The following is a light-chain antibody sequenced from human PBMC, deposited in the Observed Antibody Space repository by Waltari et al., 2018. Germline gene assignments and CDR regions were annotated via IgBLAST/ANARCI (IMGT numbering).Light chain of an antibody. CDR2: ETY. Sequence: QSVLTQPPSVSAAPGQKVSISCSGSSSNIGTNYVSWYQQLPGTAPKLLLYETYSRPSGIPGRVSGSRSGTSATLDITGLQTGDEADYYCGTWDAYLNAGIFGGGTKVTVL. CDR3: GTWDAYLNAGI. J-gene: IGLJ2*01. CDR1: SSNIGTNY. V-gene: IGLV1-51*02.